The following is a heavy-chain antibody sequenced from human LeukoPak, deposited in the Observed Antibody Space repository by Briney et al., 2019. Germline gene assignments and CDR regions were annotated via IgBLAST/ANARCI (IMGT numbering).Heavy chain of an antibody. J-gene: IGHJ4*02. D-gene: IGHD2-15*01. CDR3: ARDWWGAKLGY. Sequence: GASVKVSCKASGYTFTGYYMHWVRQAPGQGLEWMGWINPNSGGTNYAQTFQGRVTMTRDTSISTAYMELSRLRSDDTAVYYCARDWWGAKLGYWGQGTLVTVSS. V-gene: IGHV1-2*02. CDR1: GYTFTGYY. CDR2: INPNSGGT.